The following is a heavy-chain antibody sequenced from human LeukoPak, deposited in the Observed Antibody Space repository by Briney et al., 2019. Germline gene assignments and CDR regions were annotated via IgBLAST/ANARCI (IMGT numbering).Heavy chain of an antibody. D-gene: IGHD3-10*01. V-gene: IGHV4-39*01. CDR2: IYYSGST. J-gene: IGHJ4*02. CDR3: ARHYYGSGSYYNAFDY. CDR1: GGSISSSSYY. Sequence: SETLSLTCTVSGGSISSSSYYWGWIRQPPGKGLEWIRSIYYSGSTYYNPSLKSRVTISVDTSKNQFSLKLSSVTAADTAVYYCARHYYGSGSYYNAFDYWGQGTLVTVSS.